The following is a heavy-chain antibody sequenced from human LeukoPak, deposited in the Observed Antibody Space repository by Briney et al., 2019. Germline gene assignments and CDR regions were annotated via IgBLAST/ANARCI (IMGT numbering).Heavy chain of an antibody. J-gene: IGHJ4*02. CDR3: ARGHYYGSGSYPKGSDY. V-gene: IGHV1-8*01. D-gene: IGHD3-10*01. CDR2: MNPNSGNT. CDR1: GYTFTSYD. Sequence: ASVKVSCKASGYTFTSYDINWVRQATGQGLEWMGWMNPNSGNTGYAQKFQGRVTMTRNTSISTAYMELSSLRSEDTAVYYCARGHYYGSGSYPKGSDYWGQGTLVTVSS.